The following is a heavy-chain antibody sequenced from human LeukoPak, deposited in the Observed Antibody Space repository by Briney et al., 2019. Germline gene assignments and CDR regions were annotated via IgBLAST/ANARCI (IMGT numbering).Heavy chain of an antibody. CDR1: GFTFSNYD. Sequence: PGGSLRLSCAASGFTFSNYDMHWVRLSAGKGLEWDSSIRSAGDTYFAVSVKGRFTVSRENAKNSLYLQMNSLRVGDTAVYYCARGVPGGLDTWGQGTLVTVSS. CDR3: ARGVPGGLDT. V-gene: IGHV3-13*04. D-gene: IGHD3-10*01. J-gene: IGHJ5*02. CDR2: IRSAGDT.